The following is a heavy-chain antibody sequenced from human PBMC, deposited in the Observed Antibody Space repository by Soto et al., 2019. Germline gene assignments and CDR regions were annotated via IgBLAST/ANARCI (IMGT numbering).Heavy chain of an antibody. CDR3: ARDGRGYSGYDQYYFDY. D-gene: IGHD5-12*01. CDR2: IWYDGSNK. CDR1: GFTFISYG. Sequence: PGGSLILSCAASGFTFISYGVHWVRQAPGKGLEWVAVIWYDGSNKYYADSVKGRFTISRDNSKNTLYLQMNSLRAEDTAVYYCARDGRGYSGYDQYYFDYWGQGTLVTVSS. V-gene: IGHV3-33*01. J-gene: IGHJ4*02.